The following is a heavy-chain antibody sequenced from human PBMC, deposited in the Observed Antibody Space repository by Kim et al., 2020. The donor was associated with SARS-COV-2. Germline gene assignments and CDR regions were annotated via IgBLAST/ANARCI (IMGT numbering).Heavy chain of an antibody. CDR3: ARDNKADYDILTGSYYYYGMDG. CDR2: ISAYNGNT. CDR1: GYTFTSYG. Sequence: ASVKVSCKASGYTFTSYGISWVRQAPGQGLEWMGWISAYNGNTNYAQKLQGRVTMTTDTSTSTAYMELRSLRSDDTAVYYCARDNKADYDILTGSYYYYGMDGWGQGTTVTVSS. V-gene: IGHV1-18*01. D-gene: IGHD3-9*01. J-gene: IGHJ6*02.